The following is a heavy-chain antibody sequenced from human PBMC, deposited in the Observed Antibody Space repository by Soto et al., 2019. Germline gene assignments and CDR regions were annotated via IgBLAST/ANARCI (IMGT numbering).Heavy chain of an antibody. D-gene: IGHD4-17*01. J-gene: IGHJ5*02. CDR3: ARVVHDYGDYAENWFDP. CDR2: IYHSGST. CDR1: GVSISSGGYC. V-gene: IGHV4-30-2*01. Sequence: PSETLSLTCAVSGVSISSGGYCWSWIRQPPGKGLEWIGYIYHSGSTYYNPSLKSRVTISVDRSKNQFSLKLSSVTAADTAVYYCARVVHDYGDYAENWFDPWGQGTLLTVSS.